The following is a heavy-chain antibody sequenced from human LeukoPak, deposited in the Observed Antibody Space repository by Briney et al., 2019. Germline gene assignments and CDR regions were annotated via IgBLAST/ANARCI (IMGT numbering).Heavy chain of an antibody. CDR3: ARDYGDIPPDWYYDL. CDR2: IYYSGST. J-gene: IGHJ2*01. Sequence: KTSETLSLTCTVSGGSISSSSYYWGWIRQPPGKGLEWIGSIYYSGSTYYNPSLKSRVTISVDTSKNQFSLKLRSVTAADTAVYYCARDYGDIPPDWYYDLWGRGTLVTVSS. D-gene: IGHD4-17*01. CDR1: GGSISSSSYY. V-gene: IGHV4-39*07.